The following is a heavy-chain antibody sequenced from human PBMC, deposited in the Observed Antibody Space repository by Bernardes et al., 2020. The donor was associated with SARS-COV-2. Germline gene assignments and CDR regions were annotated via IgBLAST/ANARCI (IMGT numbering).Heavy chain of an antibody. Sequence: TLSLTCTVSGGSISSYYWSWIRQPAGKGLEWIGRIYTSGSTNYNPSLKSRVTMSVDTSKNQFSLKLSSVTAADTAVYYCAREEQYYYDSSGYFDYWGQGTLVTVSS. D-gene: IGHD3-22*01. CDR3: AREEQYYYDSSGYFDY. V-gene: IGHV4-4*07. J-gene: IGHJ4*02. CDR1: GGSISSYY. CDR2: IYTSGST.